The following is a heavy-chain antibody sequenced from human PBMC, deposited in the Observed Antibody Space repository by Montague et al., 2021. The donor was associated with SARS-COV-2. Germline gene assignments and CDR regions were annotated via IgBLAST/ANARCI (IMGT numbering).Heavy chain of an antibody. D-gene: IGHD1-26*01. CDR2: IYYSGST. CDR3: ARDTRIVGATTRLDY. J-gene: IGHJ4*02. Sequence: TLSLTCTVSGGSISSGGYYWSWIRQHPGKGLEWIGYIYYSGSTYYNPSLKSRVTISVDTSKNQFSLKLSSVIAADTAVYYSARDTRIVGATTRLDYWGQGTLVTVSS. V-gene: IGHV4-31*03. CDR1: GGSISSGGYY.